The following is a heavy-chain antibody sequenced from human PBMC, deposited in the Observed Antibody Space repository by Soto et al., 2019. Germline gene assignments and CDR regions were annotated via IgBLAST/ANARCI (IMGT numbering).Heavy chain of an antibody. D-gene: IGHD1-26*01. CDR1: GFSITSYA. CDR2: ISGNGANI. V-gene: IGHV3-23*01. CDR3: AKKMSGSYTYFDY. Sequence: EVQLLESGGGLIQPGGSLRLSCAASGFSITSYAMSWVRQASGKGLEWVSTISGNGANIFYGDSVKGRFTISRDTSENTVYLQMTSLRAEEDTAVYYCAKKMSGSYTYFDYWGQGNLVSVSS. J-gene: IGHJ4*02.